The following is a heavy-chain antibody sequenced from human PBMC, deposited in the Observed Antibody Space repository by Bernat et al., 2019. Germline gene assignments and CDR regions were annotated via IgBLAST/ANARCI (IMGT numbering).Heavy chain of an antibody. Sequence: QVQLVESGGGVVQPGRSLRLSCAASGFTFSNYAMHWVRQAPGKGLEWVAVISGDGNKKYYTDSVEGRFTISRDNAKNTLYLEMNSLRPEDTAVYYCAKKYLGIGAAGASDYFDYWGQGTLVTVSS. J-gene: IGHJ4*02. CDR2: ISGDGNKK. CDR1: GFTFSNYA. D-gene: IGHD6-13*01. CDR3: AKKYLGIGAAGASDYFDY. V-gene: IGHV3-30-3*02.